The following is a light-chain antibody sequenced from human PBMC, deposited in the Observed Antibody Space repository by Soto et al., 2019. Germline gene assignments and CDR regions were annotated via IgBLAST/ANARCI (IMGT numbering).Light chain of an antibody. J-gene: IGKJ5*01. V-gene: IGKV3-20*01. CDR3: QQYTGPPTT. CDR1: QTVSSNY. CDR2: GAS. Sequence: EIVLPQSPGSLSLSPGERATLSCRASQTVSSNYLAWCQQRPGQAPRLLIYGASTRAAGIPDRFSGSGSGTDFTLTITRLEPEDSAVYFCQQYTGPPTTFGQGTRLEIK.